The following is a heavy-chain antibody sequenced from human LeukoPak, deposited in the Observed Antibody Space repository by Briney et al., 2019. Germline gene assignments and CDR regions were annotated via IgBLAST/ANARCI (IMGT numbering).Heavy chain of an antibody. CDR2: IYYSGST. V-gene: IGHV4-59*01. D-gene: IGHD3-22*01. CDR1: GGSISSYY. CDR3: ARLANYYDSSGLGDNFDY. J-gene: IGHJ4*02. Sequence: SETLSLTCTVSGGSISSYYWSWIRQPPGKGLEWIGYIYYSGSTYYNPSLKSRVTISVDTSKNQFSLKLSSVNAADTAVYYCARLANYYDSSGLGDNFDYWGQGTLVTVSS.